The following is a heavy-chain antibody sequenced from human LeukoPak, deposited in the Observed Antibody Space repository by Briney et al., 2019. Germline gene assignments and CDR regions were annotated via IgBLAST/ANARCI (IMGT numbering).Heavy chain of an antibody. V-gene: IGHV1-58*02. Sequence: GTSVKVSCKASGFTFTSPAMQWVRQARGQRLEWIGWIVVGSGNTNYAQKFQERVTITRDMSTSTAYMELSSLRSEDTAVYYCAALWDTRGGYFDYWGQGTLVTVSS. J-gene: IGHJ4*02. D-gene: IGHD3-10*01. CDR2: IVVGSGNT. CDR1: GFTFTSPA. CDR3: AALWDTRGGYFDY.